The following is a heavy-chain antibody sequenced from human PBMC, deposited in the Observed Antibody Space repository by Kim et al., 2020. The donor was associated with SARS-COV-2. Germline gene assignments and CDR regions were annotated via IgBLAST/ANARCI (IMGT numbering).Heavy chain of an antibody. CDR3: ARLRNYYDSSGQPHYFDY. D-gene: IGHD3-22*01. Sequence: KSRATISVDTSKNQFSLKLSSVTAADTAVYYCARLRNYYDSSGQPHYFDYWGQGTLVTVSS. V-gene: IGHV4-59*01. J-gene: IGHJ4*02.